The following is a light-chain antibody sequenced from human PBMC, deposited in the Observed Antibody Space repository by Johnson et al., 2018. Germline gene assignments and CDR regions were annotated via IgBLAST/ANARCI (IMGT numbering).Light chain of an antibody. V-gene: IGLV1-51*02. J-gene: IGLJ1*01. CDR1: SSNIGNNY. Sequence: QSVLTQPPSVSAAPGQKVTISCSGSSSNIGNNYVSWYQQLPGTAPKLLIYETNKRPSGIPDRFSGSKSGTSATLGITGSQTGDEADYYCGTWDSSLSAGNVFGTGTKFTVL. CDR3: GTWDSSLSAGNV. CDR2: ETN.